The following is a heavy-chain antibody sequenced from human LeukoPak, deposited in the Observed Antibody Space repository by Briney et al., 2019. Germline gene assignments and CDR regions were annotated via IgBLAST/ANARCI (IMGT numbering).Heavy chain of an antibody. CDR2: IRYDGSNK. D-gene: IGHD1-26*01. CDR1: GFTFTSYG. J-gene: IGHJ3*02. V-gene: IGHV3-30*02. Sequence: AGGSLRLSCAASGFTFTSYGMHWVRQAPGKGLEWVAFIRYDGSNKYYADSVKGRFTISRDNSKNTLYLQMNSLRAEDTAVYYCAKAWSGSYLDAFDIWGQGTMVTVSS. CDR3: AKAWSGSYLDAFDI.